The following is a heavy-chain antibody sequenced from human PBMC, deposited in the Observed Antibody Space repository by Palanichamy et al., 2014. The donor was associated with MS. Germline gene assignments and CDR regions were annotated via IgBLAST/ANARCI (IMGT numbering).Heavy chain of an antibody. CDR2: ISSSSSYI. D-gene: IGHD1-1*01. V-gene: IGHV3-21*01. Sequence: EVQRGGVWGRAWSSLGGPVRLSCAASGFTFSSYSMNWVRQAPGKGLEWVSSISSSSSYIYYADSVKGRFTISRDNAKNSLYLQMNSLRAEDTAVYYCAREERLSDFDYWGQGTLVTVSS. J-gene: IGHJ4*02. CDR1: GFTFSSYS. CDR3: AREERLSDFDY.